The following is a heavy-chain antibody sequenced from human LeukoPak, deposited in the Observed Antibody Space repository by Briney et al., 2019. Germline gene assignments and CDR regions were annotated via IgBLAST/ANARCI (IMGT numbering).Heavy chain of an antibody. V-gene: IGHV4-39*07. J-gene: IGHJ6*03. D-gene: IGHD1-26*01. CDR3: ARGSGDHYYYYYMDV. CDR1: GGSISSSSYY. CDR2: MYYSGRT. Sequence: SETLSLTCNVSGGSISSSSYYWGWIRQPPGKGLEWIGSMYYSGRTNYNPSLKSRVTISVDTSKNQFSLKLSSVTAADTAVYYCARGSGDHYYYYYMDVWGKGTTVTVSS.